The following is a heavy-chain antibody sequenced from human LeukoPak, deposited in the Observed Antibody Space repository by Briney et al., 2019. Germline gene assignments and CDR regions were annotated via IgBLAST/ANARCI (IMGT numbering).Heavy chain of an antibody. CDR1: GFTFNTYG. CDR3: AKSNSESQTTVGN. CDR2: IWSDGTHK. J-gene: IGHJ4*02. D-gene: IGHD1-26*01. V-gene: IGHV3-33*06. Sequence: PGGSLRLSCAASGFTFNTYGMHWVRQAPGKGLEWVAVIWSDGTHKYYSDSVKGRFTISRGNSKNTLYLEMNSLRVEDTAVYYCAKSNSESQTTVGNWGQGTLVTVSS.